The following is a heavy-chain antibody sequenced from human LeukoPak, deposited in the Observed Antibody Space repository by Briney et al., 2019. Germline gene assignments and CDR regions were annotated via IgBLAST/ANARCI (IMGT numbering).Heavy chain of an antibody. V-gene: IGHV4-59*01. CDR3: AGSGDTIGAFDI. CDR1: GGAIISYY. Sequence: SETLSLTCTVSGGAIISYYWSWIRQPPGKGLEWIGYIYYSGSTNYNPSLKSRVTISVGTSKNQFSLKLSSVTAADTAVYYCAGSGDTIGAFDIWGQGTMVTVSS. CDR2: IYYSGST. D-gene: IGHD3-10*01. J-gene: IGHJ3*02.